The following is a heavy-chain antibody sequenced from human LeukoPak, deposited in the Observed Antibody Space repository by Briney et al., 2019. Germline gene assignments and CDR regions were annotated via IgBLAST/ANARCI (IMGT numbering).Heavy chain of an antibody. D-gene: IGHD4-17*01. J-gene: IGHJ5*02. Sequence: SETLSLTCTVSGGSISRYYRSWIRQPPGKGLEWIAYSYYSGNTKYSPSLKSRVTVSVDTSKNQFSLKLSSVTAADTAVYYCARHPDGDYVFDPWGQGTLVTVTS. V-gene: IGHV4-59*08. CDR3: ARHPDGDYVFDP. CDR2: SYYSGNT. CDR1: GGSISRYY.